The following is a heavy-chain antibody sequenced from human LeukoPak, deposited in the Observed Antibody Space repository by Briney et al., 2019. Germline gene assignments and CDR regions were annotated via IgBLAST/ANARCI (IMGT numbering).Heavy chain of an antibody. CDR3: AKITMVRGAQHGMDV. J-gene: IGHJ6*02. D-gene: IGHD3-10*01. V-gene: IGHV3-30*18. Sequence: GGSLRLSCAASGFTFSSYGMHWVCQAPGKGLEWVAVISYDGSNKYYADSVKGRFTISRDNSKNTLYLQMNSLRAEDTAVYYCAKITMVRGAQHGMDVWGQGTTVTVSS. CDR2: ISYDGSNK. CDR1: GFTFSSYG.